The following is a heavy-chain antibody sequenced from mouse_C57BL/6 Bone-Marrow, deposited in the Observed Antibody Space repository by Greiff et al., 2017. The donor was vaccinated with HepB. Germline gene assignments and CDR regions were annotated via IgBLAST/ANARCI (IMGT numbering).Heavy chain of an antibody. J-gene: IGHJ4*01. CDR3: AREAATMVTTSAMDY. Sequence: QVQLQQPGAELVRPGSSVKLSCKASGYTFTSYWMHWVKQRPIQGLEWIGNIDPSDSETHYNQKFKDKATLTVDKSSSTAYMQLSSLTSEDSAVYYWAREAATMVTTSAMDYWGQGTSVTVSS. D-gene: IGHD2-2*01. CDR1: GYTFTSYW. CDR2: IDPSDSET. V-gene: IGHV1-52*01.